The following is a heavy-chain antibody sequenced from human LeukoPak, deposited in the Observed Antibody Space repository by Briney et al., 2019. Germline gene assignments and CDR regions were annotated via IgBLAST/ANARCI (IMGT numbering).Heavy chain of an antibody. CDR1: GFTVSRNY. V-gene: IGHV3-53*01. J-gene: IGHJ3*02. CDR2: IYRGGST. D-gene: IGHD1-1*01. CDR3: ARAGPTGTNDAFDI. Sequence: PGRSLRLSCAASGFTVSRNYMTWVRQAPGKGLEWVSVIYRGGSTYYADSVKGRFTISRDNSKDTLYRQMNGLRAEDMAVYYCARAGPTGTNDAFDIWGQGTMVTVSS.